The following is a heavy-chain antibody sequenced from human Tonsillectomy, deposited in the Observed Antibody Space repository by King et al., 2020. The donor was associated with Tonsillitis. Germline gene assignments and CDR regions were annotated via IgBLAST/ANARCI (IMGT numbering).Heavy chain of an antibody. CDR1: DFTFSAYS. J-gene: IGHJ5*02. D-gene: IGHD2-8*01. CDR2: INTDSTTI. V-gene: IGHV3-48*01. CDR3: AGGNGISDGFDP. Sequence: QLVQSGGGLVQPGVSLRLSCTASDFTFSAYSMNWVRQAPGRGLEWLSYINTDSTTIYYADSVKGRFTISRDNAKNSVYLQMNSLRPEDTAVYYCAGGNGISDGFDPWGQGTLVTVSS.